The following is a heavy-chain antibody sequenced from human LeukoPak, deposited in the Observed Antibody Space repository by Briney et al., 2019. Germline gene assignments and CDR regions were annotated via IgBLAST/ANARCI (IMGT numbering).Heavy chain of an antibody. V-gene: IGHV3-23*01. CDR1: GLAFSDYL. CDR2: LRDSNGAA. D-gene: IGHD6-19*01. J-gene: IGHJ3*02. Sequence: GGSLRLSCAASGLAFSDYLMSWVRQAPGKGLEWVSTLRDSNGAAYYADSVKGRFTVSRDNAKNSLYLQMNSLRAEDTAVYYCARGTDSSGWYDRVVAFDIWGQGTMVTVSS. CDR3: ARGTDSSGWYDRVVAFDI.